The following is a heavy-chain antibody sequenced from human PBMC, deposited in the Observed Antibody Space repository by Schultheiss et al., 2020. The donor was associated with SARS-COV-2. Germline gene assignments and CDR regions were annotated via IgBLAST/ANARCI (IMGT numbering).Heavy chain of an antibody. Sequence: GESLKISCAASGFTFSSYGMHWVRQAPGKGLEWVAVISYDGSNKYYADSVKGRFTISRDNSKNTLYLQMNSLRAEDTAVYYCAKSYSGSYVPPYFDYWGQGTLVTVSS. CDR1: GFTFSSYG. CDR3: AKSYSGSYVPPYFDY. J-gene: IGHJ4*02. V-gene: IGHV3-30*18. D-gene: IGHD1-26*01. CDR2: ISYDGSNK.